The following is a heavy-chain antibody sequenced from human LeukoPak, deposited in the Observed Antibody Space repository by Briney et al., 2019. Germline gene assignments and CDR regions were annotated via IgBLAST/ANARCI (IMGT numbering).Heavy chain of an antibody. V-gene: IGHV3-74*01. J-gene: IGHJ5*02. CDR2: INSEGSST. CDR3: VRGNDH. CDR1: GFTFSGHW. Sequence: GGSLRLSCAASGFTFSGHWMYWVRQAPGKGLVGVSRINSEGSSTAYAAFVKGRFTISRDNAKNTLFLQMNSLRVEDTAVYHCVRGNDHWGQGTLVTVSS.